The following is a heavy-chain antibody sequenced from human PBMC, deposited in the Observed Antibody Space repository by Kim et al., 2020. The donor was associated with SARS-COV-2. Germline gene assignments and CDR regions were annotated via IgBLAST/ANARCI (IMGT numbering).Heavy chain of an antibody. J-gene: IGHJ6*02. CDR2: IRSKAYGGTT. V-gene: IGHV3-49*03. Sequence: GGSLRLSCTASGFTFGDYAMSWFRQAPGKGLEWVGFIRSKAYGGTTEYAASVKGRFTISRDDSKSIAYLQMNSLKTEDTAVYYCTRDLTPASGYTLYYYYYYGMDVWGQGTTVTVSS. CDR1: GFTFGDYA. D-gene: IGHD5-18*01. CDR3: TRDLTPASGYTLYYYYYYGMDV.